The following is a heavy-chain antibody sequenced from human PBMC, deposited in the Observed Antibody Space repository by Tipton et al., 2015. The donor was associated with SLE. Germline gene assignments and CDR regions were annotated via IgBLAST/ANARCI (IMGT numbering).Heavy chain of an antibody. J-gene: IGHJ4*02. V-gene: IGHV3-64D*06. CDR2: ISRNGGST. CDR3: AKDTGSGYFDY. Sequence: SLRLSCSASGFTFSSYAMHWVRQAPAKGLEYVSAISRNGGSTYYADSVKGRFTISRDNSKNTLYLQMSSLRAEDTAVYYCAKDTGSGYFDYWGQGTLVTVSS. D-gene: IGHD6-19*01. CDR1: GFTFSSYA.